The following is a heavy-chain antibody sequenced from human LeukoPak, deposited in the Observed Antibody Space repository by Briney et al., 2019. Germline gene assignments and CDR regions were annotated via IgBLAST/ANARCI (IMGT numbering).Heavy chain of an antibody. CDR1: GFTFSNYW. V-gene: IGHV3-7*01. J-gene: IGHJ4*02. Sequence: GGSLRLSCAASGFTFSNYWMSWVRQAPGKGLEWVANIKQDGSEKYYVDSVKGRFTISRDNAKNSLYLQMNSLRAEDTAVYYCARDYRSSSGRSIDYWGQGTLVTVSP. CDR3: ARDYRSSSGRSIDY. CDR2: IKQDGSEK. D-gene: IGHD6-6*01.